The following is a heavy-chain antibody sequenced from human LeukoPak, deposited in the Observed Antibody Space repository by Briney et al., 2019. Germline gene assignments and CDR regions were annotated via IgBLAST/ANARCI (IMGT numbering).Heavy chain of an antibody. CDR3: AREVDVVVVAATRDGGPNWFDP. CDR1: GFTFSSYS. V-gene: IGHV3-21*01. J-gene: IGHJ5*02. Sequence: PGGSLRLSCAASGFTFSSYSMNWVRQAPGKGLEWVSSISSSSSYIYYADSVKGRFTISRDNAKNSLYLQINSLRAEDTAVYYCAREVDVVVVAATRDGGPNWFDPWGQGTLVTVSS. D-gene: IGHD2-15*01. CDR2: ISSSSSYI.